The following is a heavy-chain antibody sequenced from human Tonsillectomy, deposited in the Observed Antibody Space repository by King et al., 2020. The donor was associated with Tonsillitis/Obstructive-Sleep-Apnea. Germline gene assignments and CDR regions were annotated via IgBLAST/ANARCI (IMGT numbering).Heavy chain of an antibody. CDR1: GGSFSGYY. CDR3: ARLVLVTMARVYAFDI. J-gene: IGHJ3*02. V-gene: IGHV4-34*01. CDR2: INHSGAT. Sequence: QVQLQQWGAGLLKPSETLSLTCAVYGGSFSGYYWSWIRQTPGKGLEWIGEINHSGATNYNPSLRSRVTISLDTSKNQFSLKLSSVTAADTAVYYSARLVLVTMARVYAFDIWGRGTMVTVSS. D-gene: IGHD3-10*01.